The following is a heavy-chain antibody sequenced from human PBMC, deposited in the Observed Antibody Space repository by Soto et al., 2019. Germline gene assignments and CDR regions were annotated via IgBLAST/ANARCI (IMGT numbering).Heavy chain of an antibody. Sequence: PSETVSRTCTVSWHSLSSGVYYCSWIREHAGKGLELVGYIYFTGRTLYNPSLKSRLAMSLDNYKNQFSLRLTSVTAEDTAVYFCARDCGSSGWPNWGQLPLVTV. V-gene: IGHV4-31*03. CDR3: ARDCGSSGWPN. CDR1: WHSLSSGVYY. J-gene: IGHJ4*02. D-gene: IGHD6-19*01. CDR2: IYFTGRT.